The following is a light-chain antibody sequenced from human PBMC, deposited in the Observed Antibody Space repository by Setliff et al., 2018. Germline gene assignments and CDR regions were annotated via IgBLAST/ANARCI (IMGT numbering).Light chain of an antibody. J-gene: IGLJ1*01. CDR3: CSYARFTVYV. V-gene: IGLV2-23*02. Sequence: QSVLTQPASVSGSPGQAITISCTGTSTDVGTYNLVSWYQQHPGKAPKLIIYEVNKRPSGVSNRFSGSRSGNTASLTISGLQAEDEADYYCCSYARFTVYVFGTGTKVTVL. CDR2: EVN. CDR1: STDVGTYNL.